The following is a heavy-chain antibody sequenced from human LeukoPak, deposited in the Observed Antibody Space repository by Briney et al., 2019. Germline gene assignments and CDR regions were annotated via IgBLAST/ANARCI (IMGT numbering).Heavy chain of an antibody. Sequence: PGGSLRLSCAASGFTFSSYGMSWVRQAPGKGLEWVSAISGSGGSTYYADSVKGRFTISRDNSKNTLYLQMNILRAEDTAVYYCAKGKASGWYIVDYWGQGTLVTVSS. D-gene: IGHD6-19*01. CDR3: AKGKASGWYIVDY. CDR2: ISGSGGST. J-gene: IGHJ4*02. CDR1: GFTFSSYG. V-gene: IGHV3-23*01.